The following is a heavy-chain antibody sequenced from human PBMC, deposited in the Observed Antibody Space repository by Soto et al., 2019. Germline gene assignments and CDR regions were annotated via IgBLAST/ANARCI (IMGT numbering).Heavy chain of an antibody. J-gene: IGHJ6*02. D-gene: IGHD4-17*01. Sequence: GGSLRLSCAASGFTFSSYSMNWVRQAPGKGLEWVSYISSSSSTTYYADSVKGRFTISRDNAKNSLYLQMNSLREEDTAVYYCASDLHGDYVGSYYYGMDVWGQGTTVTVSS. CDR2: ISSSSSTT. V-gene: IGHV3-48*02. CDR1: GFTFSSYS. CDR3: ASDLHGDYVGSYYYGMDV.